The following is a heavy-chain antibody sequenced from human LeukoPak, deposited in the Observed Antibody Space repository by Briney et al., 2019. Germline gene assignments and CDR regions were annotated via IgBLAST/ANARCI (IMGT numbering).Heavy chain of an antibody. CDR2: IYYSGST. J-gene: IGHJ4*02. V-gene: IGHV4-39*07. D-gene: IGHD4-23*01. Sequence: SETLSLTCTVSGGSISSSSYYWGWIRQPPGKGLEWIGSIYYSGSTYYNPSLKSRVTISVDTSKNQFSLKLSSVTAADTAVYYCARSRGGRRTMVNSPDYWGQGTLVTVSS. CDR3: ARSRGGRRTMVNSPDY. CDR1: GGSISSSSYY.